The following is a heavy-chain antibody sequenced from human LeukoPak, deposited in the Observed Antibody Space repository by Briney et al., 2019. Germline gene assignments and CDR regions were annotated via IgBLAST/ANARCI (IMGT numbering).Heavy chain of an antibody. CDR2: IYYSGST. V-gene: IGHV4-59*01. CDR3: ARDKGNYDGFDP. D-gene: IGHD1-7*01. J-gene: IGHJ5*02. Sequence: SETLSLTCTVSGGSISSYYWSWIRQPPGKGLEWIGYIYYSGSTNYNPSLKSRVTISVDTSKNQFSLKLSSVAAADTAVYYCARDKGNYDGFDPWGQGTLVTVSS. CDR1: GGSISSYY.